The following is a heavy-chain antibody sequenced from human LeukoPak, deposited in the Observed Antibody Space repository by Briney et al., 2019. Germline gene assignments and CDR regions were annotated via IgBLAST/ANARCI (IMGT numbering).Heavy chain of an antibody. V-gene: IGHV3-23*01. CDR3: AKRDNNDYYTGLHVFDI. J-gene: IGHJ3*02. D-gene: IGHD3-22*01. CDR1: GFTFSDYA. CDR2: ISGSGDTT. Sequence: PGGSLRLSCAASGFTFSDYAMTWVRQAPGKGPEWVSGISGSGDTTYYTDSVKGRFTISGDNSKNTVDLQMNTLRAEDTAVYYCAKRDNNDYYTGLHVFDIWGQGTLVTVSS.